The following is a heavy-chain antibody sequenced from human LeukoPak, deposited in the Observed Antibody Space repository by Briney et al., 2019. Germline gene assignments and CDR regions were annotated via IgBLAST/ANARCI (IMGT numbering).Heavy chain of an antibody. Sequence: SETLSLTCAVYGGSFSGYYWSWIRQPPGKGLEWTGEINHSGSTNYNPSLKSRVTISVDTSKNQFSLKLSSVTAADTAVYYCALRIAARGVDYWGQGTLVTVSS. CDR2: INHSGST. CDR1: GGSFSGYY. D-gene: IGHD6-6*01. J-gene: IGHJ4*02. V-gene: IGHV4-34*01. CDR3: ALRIAARGVDY.